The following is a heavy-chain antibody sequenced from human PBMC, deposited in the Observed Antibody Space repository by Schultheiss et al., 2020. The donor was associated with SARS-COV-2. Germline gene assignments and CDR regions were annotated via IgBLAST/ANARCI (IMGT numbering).Heavy chain of an antibody. D-gene: IGHD6-13*01. Sequence: ASVKVSCKASGGTFSSYAISWVRQAPGQGLEWMGWISAYNGNTNYAQKLQGRVTMTTDTSTSTAYMELRSLRSDDTAVYYCARDSSSWYETAWFDPWGQGTLVTVSS. CDR3: ARDSSSWYETAWFDP. J-gene: IGHJ5*02. CDR2: ISAYNGNT. CDR1: GGTFSSYA. V-gene: IGHV1-18*01.